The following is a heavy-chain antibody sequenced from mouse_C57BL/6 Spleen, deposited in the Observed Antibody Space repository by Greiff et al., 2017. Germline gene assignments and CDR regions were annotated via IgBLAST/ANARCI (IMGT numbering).Heavy chain of an antibody. CDR1: GFSLTSYA. CDR2: IWTGGGT. CDR3: ARNRIYYDYDDAMDY. D-gene: IGHD2-4*01. J-gene: IGHJ4*01. Sequence: VKLMESGPGLVAPSQSLSITCTVSGFSLTSYAISWVRQPPGKGLEWLGVIWTGGGTNYNSALKSRLSISKDNSKSQVFLKMNSLQTDDTARYYCARNRIYYDYDDAMDYWGQGTSVTVSS. V-gene: IGHV2-9-1*01.